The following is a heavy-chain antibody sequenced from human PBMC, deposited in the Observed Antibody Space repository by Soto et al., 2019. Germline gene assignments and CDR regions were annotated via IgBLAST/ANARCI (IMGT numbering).Heavy chain of an antibody. V-gene: IGHV1-69*13. CDR2: IIPIFGTA. CDR3: ARDGYNLAAFDI. J-gene: IGHJ3*02. Sequence: SVKVSCKASGGTFSSYAISWVRQAPGQGLEWMGGIIPIFGTANYAQKFQGRVTITADESTSTAYMELSSLRSEDTAVYYCARDGYNLAAFDIWGQGTMVTVSS. D-gene: IGHD5-12*01. CDR1: GGTFSSYA.